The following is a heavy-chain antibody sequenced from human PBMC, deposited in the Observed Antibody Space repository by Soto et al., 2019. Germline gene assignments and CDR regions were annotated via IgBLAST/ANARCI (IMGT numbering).Heavy chain of an antibody. CDR3: ARYNWNFYYYYYMDV. Sequence: QVQLQESGPGLVKPSQTLSLTCTVSGGSISSGGYYWSWIRQHPGKGLEWIGYIYYSGSTYYNPSLKRRVTIAVDTSKNQFSLKLSSVTAADTAVYYCARYNWNFYYYYYMDVWGKGTTVTVSS. CDR2: IYYSGST. D-gene: IGHD1-7*01. V-gene: IGHV4-31*03. CDR1: GGSISSGGYY. J-gene: IGHJ6*03.